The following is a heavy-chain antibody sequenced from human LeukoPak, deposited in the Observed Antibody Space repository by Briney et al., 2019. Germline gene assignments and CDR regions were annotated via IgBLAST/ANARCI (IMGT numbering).Heavy chain of an antibody. J-gene: IGHJ3*02. Sequence: GGSLRLSCAASGFTFSSYNMHWVRQATGKGLEWVSAIDTAGNTFYPGSVKGRFTISRENAKNSLYLQMNNVRVGDTAVYYCARTSKVTSVMDIWGQGPMVTVSS. CDR2: IDTAGNT. D-gene: IGHD3-16*01. CDR1: GFTFSSYN. V-gene: IGHV3-13*04. CDR3: ARTSKVTSVMDI.